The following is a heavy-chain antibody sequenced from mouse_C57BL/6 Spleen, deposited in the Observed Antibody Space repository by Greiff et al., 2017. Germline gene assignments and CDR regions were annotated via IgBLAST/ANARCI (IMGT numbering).Heavy chain of an antibody. Sequence: VQLQQPGAELVKPGASVKMSCKASGYTFTSYWITWVKQRPGQGLEWIGDIYPGSGSTNYNEKFKSKATLTVDTSSSTAYMQLSSLTSADEEVYYCAREVLRGSRDYWGQGTSVTVSS. D-gene: IGHD1-1*01. CDR3: AREVLRGSRDY. CDR1: GYTFTSYW. CDR2: IYPGSGST. J-gene: IGHJ4*01. V-gene: IGHV1-55*01.